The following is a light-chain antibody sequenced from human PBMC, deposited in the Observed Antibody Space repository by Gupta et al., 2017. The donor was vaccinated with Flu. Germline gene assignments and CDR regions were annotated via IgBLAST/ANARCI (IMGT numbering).Light chain of an antibody. J-gene: IGLJ3*02. CDR2: TND. CDR3: ATWDDNLNGPGV. CDR1: SPNLGSNT. Sequence: QSVLSQPPSASGTPRQTVTIACSGSSPNLGSNTINWYQQVPGTAPKLLIYTNDQRPSGVPDRFSGSGSGTSASRAINGLRSEDEADDYCATWDDNLNGPGVFGGGTRLTVL. V-gene: IGLV1-44*01.